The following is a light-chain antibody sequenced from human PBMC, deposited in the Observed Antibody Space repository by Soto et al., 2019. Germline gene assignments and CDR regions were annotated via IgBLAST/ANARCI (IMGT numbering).Light chain of an antibody. CDR3: QSYDSSLSGRV. CDR2: GNS. V-gene: IGLV1-40*01. J-gene: IGLJ1*01. Sequence: QSVLTKPPSVSGAPGQRVTISCTGSSSNIGAGYDVHWYQQLPGTAPKLLISGNSNRPSGVPDRFSGSKSGTSASLAITGLQAEDEADYYCQSYDSSLSGRVFGTGTKLTVL. CDR1: SSNIGAGYD.